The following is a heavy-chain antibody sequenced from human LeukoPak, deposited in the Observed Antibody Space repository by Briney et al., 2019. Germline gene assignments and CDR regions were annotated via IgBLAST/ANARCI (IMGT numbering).Heavy chain of an antibody. D-gene: IGHD5-18*01. Sequence: GGSLRLSCAASGFTVSSNYMSWVRQAPGKGLEWVSVIYSGGSTYYADSVKGRFTISRDNSKNTLYLQLNSLRAEDTAVYYCARGGGYSYGSFDYWGQGTLVTVSS. J-gene: IGHJ4*02. CDR3: ARGGGYSYGSFDY. CDR2: IYSGGST. CDR1: GFTVSSNY. V-gene: IGHV3-66*01.